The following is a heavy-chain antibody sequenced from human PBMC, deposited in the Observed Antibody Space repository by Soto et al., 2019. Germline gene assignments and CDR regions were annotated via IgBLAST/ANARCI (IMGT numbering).Heavy chain of an antibody. D-gene: IGHD5-18*01. V-gene: IGHV3-30*18. J-gene: IGHJ4*02. Sequence: ESGGGVVQPGRSLRLSCAASGFTFSSYGMHWVRQAPGKGLEWVAVISYDGSNKYYADSVKGRFTISRDNSKNTLYLQMNSLRAEDTAVYYCAKDHGKWVQLWLPSDYWGQGTLVTVSS. CDR1: GFTFSSYG. CDR3: AKDHGKWVQLWLPSDY. CDR2: ISYDGSNK.